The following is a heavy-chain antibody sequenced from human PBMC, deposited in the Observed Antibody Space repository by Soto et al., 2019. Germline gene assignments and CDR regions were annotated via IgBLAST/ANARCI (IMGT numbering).Heavy chain of an antibody. J-gene: IGHJ6*02. CDR2: ISWNSGSI. Sequence: PGGSLRLSCAASGFTFDDYAMHWVRQAPGKGLEWVSGISWNSGSIGYADSVKGRFTISRDNAKNSLYLQMNSLRAEDTALYYCAKDQGGGAAAGTGGYYYGMDIWGQGTTVTVSS. D-gene: IGHD6-13*01. CDR1: GFTFDDYA. V-gene: IGHV3-9*01. CDR3: AKDQGGGAAAGTGGYYYGMDI.